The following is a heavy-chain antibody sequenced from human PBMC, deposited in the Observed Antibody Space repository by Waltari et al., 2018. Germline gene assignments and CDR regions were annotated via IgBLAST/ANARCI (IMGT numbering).Heavy chain of an antibody. V-gene: IGHV1-69*12. CDR2: IIPIFGTA. CDR3: SRGGCDFYSTQWCGYYYIDV. Sequence: QVQLVQSGAEVKKPGSSVKVSCKASGGTFSSYAISWVRQAPGHGLEWMGGIIPIFGTANYAQKFQGRVTITADESTSTAFLELSSLRSEDTAVYYCSRGGCDFYSTQWCGYYYIDVWGKGTTVTVSS. D-gene: IGHD2-21*01. CDR1: GGTFSSYA. J-gene: IGHJ6*03.